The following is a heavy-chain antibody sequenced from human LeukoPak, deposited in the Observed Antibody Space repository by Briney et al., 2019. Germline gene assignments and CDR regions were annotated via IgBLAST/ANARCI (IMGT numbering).Heavy chain of an antibody. J-gene: IGHJ6*03. V-gene: IGHV4-34*01. CDR2: SSHSGST. D-gene: IGHD3-3*01. Sequence: SETLSLTCAVYGGSFSGHYWSWIRQPPGKGLEWIGESSHSGSTNYYPSLKSRVTISVETSTNKFSLKLSSVTAADTAVYYCARRVGAFWSDYYTRYYYYMDVWGKGTTVTVSS. CDR3: ARRVGAFWSDYYTRYYYYMDV. CDR1: GGSFSGHY.